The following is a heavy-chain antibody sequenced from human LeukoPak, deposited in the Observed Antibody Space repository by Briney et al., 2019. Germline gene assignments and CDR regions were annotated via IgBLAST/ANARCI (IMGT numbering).Heavy chain of an antibody. D-gene: IGHD4-23*01. CDR2: ISYDGSNK. CDR3: ARALSRWQGHYYYYMDV. V-gene: IGHV3-30*04. CDR1: GFTFSSYA. J-gene: IGHJ6*03. Sequence: QTGGSLRLSCAASGFTFSSYAMHWVRQAPGKGLEWVAVISYDGSNKYYADSVKGRFTISRDNSKNTLYLQMNSLRAEDTAVYYCARALSRWQGHYYYYMDVWGKGTTVTVSS.